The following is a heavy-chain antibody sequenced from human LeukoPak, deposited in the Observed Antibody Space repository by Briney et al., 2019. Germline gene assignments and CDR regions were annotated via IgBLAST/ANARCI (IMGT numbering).Heavy chain of an antibody. CDR2: ISGSGDA. V-gene: IGHV3-23*01. D-gene: IGHD2-21*01. CDR1: GFTFGGYA. J-gene: IGHJ3*02. CDR3: AKDHTLRAGDRDAFDI. Sequence: GGSLRLSCAASGFTFGGYAMSWVRQAPGKGLEWVSLISGSGDAYDADSVQGRFTISRDNSKNTVYLLMNSLRAEDTALYYCAKDHTLRAGDRDAFDIWGQGTMVTVSS.